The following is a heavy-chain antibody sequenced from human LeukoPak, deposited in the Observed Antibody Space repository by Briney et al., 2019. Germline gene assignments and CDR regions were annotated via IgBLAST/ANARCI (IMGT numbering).Heavy chain of an antibody. D-gene: IGHD3-16*02. CDR3: ASAPWSNYRYFFY. CDR1: GGSITNYY. Sequence: KPSETLSLTCTVSGGSITNYYWSWIRQPAGKGLEWVGRIYTSGSTNYNPSLKGRVTMSIDTSKNQFSLKLSSVTAGDTAVYHCASAPWSNYRYFFYWGQGTLVTVSS. J-gene: IGHJ4*02. CDR2: IYTSGST. V-gene: IGHV4-4*07.